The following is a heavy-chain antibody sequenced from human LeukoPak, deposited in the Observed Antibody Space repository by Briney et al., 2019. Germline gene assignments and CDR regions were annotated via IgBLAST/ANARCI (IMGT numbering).Heavy chain of an antibody. CDR3: AREYDFWSGTLIDY. D-gene: IGHD3-3*01. CDR1: GFTFSSYS. CDR2: ISSSSYI. V-gene: IGHV3-21*01. Sequence: GGSLRLSCAASGFTFSSYSMNWVRQAPGKGLEWVSSISSSSYIYYADSVKGRFTISRDNAKNSLYLQMNSLRAEDTAVYYCAREYDFWSGTLIDYWGQGTLVTVSS. J-gene: IGHJ4*02.